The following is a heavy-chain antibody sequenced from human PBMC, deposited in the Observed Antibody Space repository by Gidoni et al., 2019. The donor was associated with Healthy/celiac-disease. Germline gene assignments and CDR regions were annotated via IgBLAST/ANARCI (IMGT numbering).Heavy chain of an antibody. Sequence: QVQLVQSGAEVKKPGASVTVSCKVSGYTLTELSMHWVRQAPGKGLEWMGGFDPEDGETIDAQKFQGRVTMTEDTSTDTAYMELSSLRSEDTAVYYCATDTERPPATFRGYYGMDVWGQGTTVTVSS. CDR2: FDPEDGET. V-gene: IGHV1-24*01. D-gene: IGHD1-1*01. CDR1: GYTLTELS. CDR3: ATDTERPPATFRGYYGMDV. J-gene: IGHJ6*02.